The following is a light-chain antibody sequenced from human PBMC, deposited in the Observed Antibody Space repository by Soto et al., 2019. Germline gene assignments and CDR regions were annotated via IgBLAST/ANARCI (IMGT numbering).Light chain of an antibody. V-gene: IGKV3-15*01. CDR2: GAS. CDR1: QSVSSS. J-gene: IGKJ1*01. Sequence: EIVMTQSPAPLSVSPGERATLSCRASQSVSSSLAWYQQKPGQAPRLLLYGASTRSTGIPARFSGRGSGTEFPLTISSLQSEGFAVYYCQQYNNWLRTLGHGTKVEVK. CDR3: QQYNNWLRT.